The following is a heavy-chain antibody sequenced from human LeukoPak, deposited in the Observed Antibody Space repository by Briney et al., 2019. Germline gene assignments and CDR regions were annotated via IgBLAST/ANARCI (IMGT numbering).Heavy chain of an antibody. CDR2: ISSSSSTI. CDR3: AKDSLLWFGELRC. CDR1: GFTFSSYS. J-gene: IGHJ4*02. V-gene: IGHV3-48*01. Sequence: GGSLRLSCAASGFTFSSYSMNWVRQAPGKGLEWVSYISSSSSTIYYADSVKGRFTISRDNSKNTLYLQMNSLRAEDTAVYYCAKDSLLWFGELRCWGQGTLVTVSS. D-gene: IGHD3-10*01.